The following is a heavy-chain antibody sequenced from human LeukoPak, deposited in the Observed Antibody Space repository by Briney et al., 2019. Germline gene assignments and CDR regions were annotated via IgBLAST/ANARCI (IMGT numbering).Heavy chain of an antibody. D-gene: IGHD1-26*01. CDR1: GGSITTTNY. Sequence: SETLSLTCGVSGGSITTTNYWSWVGQPPGGGLEWIGEISLAGRTRYNPSLKSRVNISIDESKNHLYLNLASVTAADTAVYYCSRESGPFCPFGHWGQGTLVAVTS. J-gene: IGHJ4*02. CDR2: ISLAGRT. V-gene: IGHV4-4*02. CDR3: SRESGPFCPFGH.